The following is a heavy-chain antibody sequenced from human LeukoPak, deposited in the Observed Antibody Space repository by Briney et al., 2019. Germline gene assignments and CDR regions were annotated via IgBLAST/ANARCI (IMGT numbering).Heavy chain of an antibody. CDR3: ARELSIASIAAAGGNEFDI. J-gene: IGHJ3*02. CDR1: GYTFTSYY. CDR2: INPSGGST. Sequence: GASVKVSCKASGYTFTSYYMHWVRQAPGQGLEWMGIINPSGGSTSYAQKFQGRVTMTRDTSTSTVYMELSSLRSEDTAVYYCARELSIASIAAAGGNEFDIWGQGTMVTVSS. D-gene: IGHD6-13*01. V-gene: IGHV1-46*01.